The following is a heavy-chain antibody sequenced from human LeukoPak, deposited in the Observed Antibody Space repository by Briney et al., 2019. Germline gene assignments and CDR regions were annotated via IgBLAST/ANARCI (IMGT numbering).Heavy chain of an antibody. D-gene: IGHD4-17*01. CDR2: INPNSGGT. Sequence: ASVKVSCKASGYTFTGYHMHWVRQAPGQGLEWMGWINPNSGGTNYAQKFQGRVTMTRDTSISTAYMELSRLRSDDTAVYYCARGRGYGDYLSTFYWGQGTLVTVSS. CDR1: GYTFTGYH. V-gene: IGHV1-2*02. J-gene: IGHJ4*02. CDR3: ARGRGYGDYLSTFY.